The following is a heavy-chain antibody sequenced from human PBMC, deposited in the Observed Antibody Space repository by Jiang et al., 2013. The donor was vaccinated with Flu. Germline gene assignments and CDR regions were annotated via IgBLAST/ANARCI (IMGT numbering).Heavy chain of an antibody. CDR2: ISGSATRT. CDR3: ARDGAQWLIKGTGVDS. J-gene: IGHJ4*02. V-gene: IGHV3-23*01. Sequence: SGFTFSSYPMTLGPPGPGKGLEWVSSISGSATRTFYADSVKGRFTISRDNSKNTLYLQMNSLRAEDTAVYYCARDGAQWLIKGTGVDSWGQGTLVTVSS. CDR1: GFTFSSYP. D-gene: IGHD6-19*01.